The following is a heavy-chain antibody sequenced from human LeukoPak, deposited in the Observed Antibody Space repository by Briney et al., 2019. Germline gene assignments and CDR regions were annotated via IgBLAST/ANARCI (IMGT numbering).Heavy chain of an antibody. J-gene: IGHJ4*02. CDR1: GFTFGDYA. CDR3: TRVINIVVVPAAISPPYDFWSGYSPLDY. Sequence: PGGSLRLSCTASGFTFGDYAMSWFRQAPGKGLEWVGFIRSKAYSGTTEYAASVKGRFTISRDDSKSIAYLQMNSLKTEDTAVYYCTRVINIVVVPAAISPPYDFWSGYSPLDYWGQGTLVTVSS. CDR2: IRSKAYSGTT. D-gene: IGHD2-2*01. V-gene: IGHV3-49*03.